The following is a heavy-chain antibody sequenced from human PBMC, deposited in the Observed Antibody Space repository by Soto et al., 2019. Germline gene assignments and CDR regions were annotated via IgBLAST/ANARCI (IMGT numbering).Heavy chain of an antibody. Sequence: PGESLKISCMGSGYKVSTWHNFTSYWIAWVRQMPGEGLEWMGIIYPGDSDTRYSRSFQGQVTISADKSISTAYLQWSSLKASDTAMYYCARAMVRVVIFFYFDYSGQAPLVTVSS. CDR1: GYKVSTWHNFTSYW. CDR3: ARAMVRVVIFFYFDY. J-gene: IGHJ4*02. V-gene: IGHV5-51*01. D-gene: IGHD3-10*01. CDR2: IYPGDSDT.